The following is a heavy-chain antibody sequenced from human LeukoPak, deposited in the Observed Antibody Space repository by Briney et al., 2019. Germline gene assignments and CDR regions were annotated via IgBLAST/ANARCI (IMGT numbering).Heavy chain of an antibody. CDR2: IIDSTGYT. Sequence: GGSLRLSCVASGFTFSRYGMNWVRQAPGKGLEWVSSIIDSTGYTYYADSVKGRFTISRDNAKNSLYLQMNSLRAEDTAVYYCARDHPRSCAYGQWGQGTLVTVSS. CDR3: ARDHPRSCAYGQ. D-gene: IGHD2-8*01. V-gene: IGHV3-21*01. J-gene: IGHJ4*02. CDR1: GFTFSRYG.